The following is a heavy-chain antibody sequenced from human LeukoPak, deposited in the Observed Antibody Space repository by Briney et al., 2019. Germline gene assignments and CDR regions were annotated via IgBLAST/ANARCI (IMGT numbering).Heavy chain of an antibody. D-gene: IGHD3-22*01. J-gene: IGHJ4*02. CDR1: GFTFSSYA. V-gene: IGHV3-23*01. CDR2: ISGSGGST. CDR3: AKSEGIRDYYDSSGYYHDY. Sequence: GGSLRLSCAASGFTFSSYAMSWVRQAPGKGLEWVSAISGSGGSTYYAGSVKGRFTISRDNSKNTLYLQMNSLRAEDTAVYYCAKSEGIRDYYDSSGYYHDYWGQGTLVTVSS.